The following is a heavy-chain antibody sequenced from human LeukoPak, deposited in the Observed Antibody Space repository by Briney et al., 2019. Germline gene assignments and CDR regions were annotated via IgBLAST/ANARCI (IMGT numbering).Heavy chain of an antibody. CDR1: GYTFTSYD. Sequence: ASVKVSCKASGYTFTSYDINWVRQATGQGREWMGWMNPNSGNTGYAQKFQGRVTMTRNTSISTAYMELSSLRSDDTAVYYCARDGGSSDSGSPYNWFDPWGQGTLVTVSS. V-gene: IGHV1-8*01. CDR3: ARDGGSSDSGSPYNWFDP. J-gene: IGHJ5*02. D-gene: IGHD1-26*01. CDR2: MNPNSGNT.